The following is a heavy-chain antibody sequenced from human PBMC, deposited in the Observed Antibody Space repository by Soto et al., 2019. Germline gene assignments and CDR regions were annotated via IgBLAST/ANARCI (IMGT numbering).Heavy chain of an antibody. CDR1: GFTFSNYG. V-gene: IGHV3-30*18. CDR2: ISHDGSNK. Sequence: QVQLVESGGGVVQPGRSLRLSCAGSGFTFSNYGLHWVRQTPGKGLEWVAFISHDGSNKYYADSVKGRFTISRDSSKSTLYLQMDSLRFEDTAVYYCAKDGAPRYCSGRSCHPAGAYWGQGTLGTVSS. D-gene: IGHD2-15*01. CDR3: AKDGAPRYCSGRSCHPAGAY. J-gene: IGHJ4*02.